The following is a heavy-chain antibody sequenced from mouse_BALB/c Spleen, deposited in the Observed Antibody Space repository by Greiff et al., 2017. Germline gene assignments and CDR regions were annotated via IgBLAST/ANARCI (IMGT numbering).Heavy chain of an antibody. CDR3: TRSGGNFDY. V-gene: IGHV1S127*01. J-gene: IGHJ2*01. Sequence: VQLQQPGAELVKPGASVKMSCKASGYTFTSYWMHWVKQRPGQGLEWIGVIDPSDSYTSYNQKFKGKATLTVDTSSSTAYMQLSSLTSEDSAVYYCTRSGGNFDYWGQGTTLTVSS. CDR2: IDPSDSYT. CDR1: GYTFTSYW.